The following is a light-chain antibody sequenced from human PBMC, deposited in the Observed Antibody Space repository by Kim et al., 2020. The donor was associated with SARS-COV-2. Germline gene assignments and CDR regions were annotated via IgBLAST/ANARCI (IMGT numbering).Light chain of an antibody. CDR1: TGPVTSDHY. CDR3: LLSYRGARV. CDR2: NTR. J-gene: IGLJ3*02. Sequence: PGGTVTLTWDSSTGPVTSDHYPFWLQQKPGQAPRTLISNTRTKQSWTPARFSGSLLGGKAALTLSGAQAEDEAEYYCLLSYRGARVFGGGTQLTVL. V-gene: IGLV7-46*01.